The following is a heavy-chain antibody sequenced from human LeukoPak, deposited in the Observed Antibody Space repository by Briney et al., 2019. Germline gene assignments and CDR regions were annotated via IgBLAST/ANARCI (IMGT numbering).Heavy chain of an antibody. CDR1: GYTFTGYY. Sequence: ASVKVSCKASGYTFTGYYMHWVRPPPGKGLEWMGWINANSGDTKYAQKFQGRVTMTRDTSISTAYMGLSRMRSDDTAMYYCAREISGYSDYWGQGTLVTVSS. D-gene: IGHD3-22*01. V-gene: IGHV1-2*02. CDR2: INANSGDT. CDR3: AREISGYSDY. J-gene: IGHJ4*02.